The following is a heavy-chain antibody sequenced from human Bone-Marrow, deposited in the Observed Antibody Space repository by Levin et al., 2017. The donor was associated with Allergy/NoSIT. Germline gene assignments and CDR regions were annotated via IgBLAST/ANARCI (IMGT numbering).Heavy chain of an antibody. CDR1: GLSLSSAREG. D-gene: IGHD3-10*01. J-gene: IGHJ4*02. Sequence: QTLSLTCTFSGLSLSSAREGVAWIRQPPGKALEWLALVFSDGSQRYSPSLKARLTVLKDTSTSQVVLTMTNMDPLDTGTYYCAHLVDVSNFHSGGYRYFGYWGQGALVTVSS. CDR2: VFSDGSQ. CDR3: AHLVDVSNFHSGGYRYFGY. V-gene: IGHV2-5*02.